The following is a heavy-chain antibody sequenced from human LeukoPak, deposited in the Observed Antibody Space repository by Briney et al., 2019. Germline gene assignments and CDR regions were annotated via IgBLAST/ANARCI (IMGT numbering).Heavy chain of an antibody. CDR1: GFTFSSYA. V-gene: IGHV3-30*04. CDR3: ARDPKTVIPEYMDV. CDR2: ISYDGSNK. Sequence: GGSLRLSCAASGFTFSSYAMHWVRQAPGKGLEWVAVISYDGSNKYYADSVKGRFTISRDNSKNTLYLQMNSLRAEDTAVYYCARDPKTVIPEYMDVWGKGTTVTISS. J-gene: IGHJ6*03. D-gene: IGHD4-17*01.